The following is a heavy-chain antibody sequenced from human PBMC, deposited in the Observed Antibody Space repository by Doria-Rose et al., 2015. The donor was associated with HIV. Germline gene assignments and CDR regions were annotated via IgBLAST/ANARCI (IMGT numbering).Heavy chain of an antibody. D-gene: IGHD6-13*01. V-gene: IGHV2-26*01. CDR3: ARIKSSRWYHKYYFDF. Sequence: ESGPVLVKPTETLTLTCTVSGVSLSSPGMGVSWIRQPPGKALEWLANIFSDNERSNKASLKSRLTITRVSSKSQVVLTMTDMDPVDTATYYCARIKSSRWYHKYYFDFWGQGTLVIVSA. CDR2: IFSDNER. J-gene: IGHJ4*02. CDR1: GVSLSSPGMG.